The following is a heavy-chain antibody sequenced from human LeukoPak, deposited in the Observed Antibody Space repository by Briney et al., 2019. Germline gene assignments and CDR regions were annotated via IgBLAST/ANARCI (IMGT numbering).Heavy chain of an antibody. CDR1: GGSISSGGYY. Sequence: SETLSPTCTVSGGSISSGGYYWSWIRQHPGKGLEWIGYIYYSGSTYYNPSLKSRVTISVDTSKNQFSLKLSSVTAADTAVYYCARAPSTNDYGDLTFDYWGQGTLVTVSS. V-gene: IGHV4-31*03. J-gene: IGHJ4*02. D-gene: IGHD4-17*01. CDR3: ARAPSTNDYGDLTFDY. CDR2: IYYSGST.